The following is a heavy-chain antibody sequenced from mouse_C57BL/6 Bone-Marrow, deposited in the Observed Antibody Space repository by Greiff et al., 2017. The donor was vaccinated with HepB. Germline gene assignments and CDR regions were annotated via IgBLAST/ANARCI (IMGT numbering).Heavy chain of an antibody. Sequence: VQLQQSGTVLARPGDSVKMSCKTSGYTFTSYWMHCVKQRPGQGLEWIGAIYPGNSDTSYNQKFKGKAKMTAVTPASTAYMALSSLTNEVSAVSYGTRTHYYGSSYFDYWGQGTTLTVSS. V-gene: IGHV1-5*01. D-gene: IGHD1-1*01. CDR1: GYTFTSYW. CDR3: TRTHYYGSSYFDY. CDR2: IYPGNSDT. J-gene: IGHJ2*01.